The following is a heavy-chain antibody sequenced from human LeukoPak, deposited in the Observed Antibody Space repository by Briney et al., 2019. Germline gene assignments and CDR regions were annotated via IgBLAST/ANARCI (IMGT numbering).Heavy chain of an antibody. CDR2: ISAHNGYT. CDR1: GYTFTSYG. CDR3: ARGVWDSSGYYLYYFDY. J-gene: IGHJ4*02. Sequence: ASVKVSCKASGYTFTSYGINWVRQAPGQGLEWMGWISAHNGYTNFAQKLQDRVTMTTDTSTTTAYMELRSLRSDDTAVYYCARGVWDSSGYYLYYFDYWGQGTLVTVSS. V-gene: IGHV1-18*01. D-gene: IGHD3-22*01.